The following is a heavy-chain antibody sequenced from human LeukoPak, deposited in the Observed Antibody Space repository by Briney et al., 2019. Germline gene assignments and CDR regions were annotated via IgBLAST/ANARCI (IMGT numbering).Heavy chain of an antibody. CDR2: TSGDGITT. J-gene: IGHJ4*02. CDR3: ARDHVYGGADY. V-gene: IGHV3-43*02. CDR1: GFTFHNYA. D-gene: IGHD5/OR15-5a*01. Sequence: GGSLRLSCAASGFTFHNYAIHWVRQAPGKGLEWVSLTSGDGITTYFADSVKGRFTISRDNSKSSLFLQMNSLGTEDTALYYCARDHVYGGADYWGQGTLVTVSS.